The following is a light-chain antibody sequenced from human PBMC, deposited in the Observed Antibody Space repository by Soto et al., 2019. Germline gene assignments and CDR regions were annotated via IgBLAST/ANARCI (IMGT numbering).Light chain of an antibody. V-gene: IGKV1-9*01. J-gene: IGKJ2*01. CDR1: QGISSY. CDR2: AAS. Sequence: DIQLTQSPSFLSASVGDRVTITCRASQGISSYLAWYQQKPGKAPKLLIYAASTLQSGVPSRFSGSGSGTEFTLTISSLQPEDFATYYCQQLNSYTPHTCGQGTKLEIK. CDR3: QQLNSYTPHT.